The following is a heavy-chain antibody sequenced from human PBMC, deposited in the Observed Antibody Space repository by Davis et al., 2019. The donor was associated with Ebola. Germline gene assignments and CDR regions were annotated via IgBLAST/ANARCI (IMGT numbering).Heavy chain of an antibody. J-gene: IGHJ6*02. V-gene: IGHV4-39*07. Sequence: SETLSLTCTVSGGSISSGGYYWSWIRQPPGKGLEWIGEINHSGSTNYNPSLKSRVTISVDTSKNQFSLKLSSVTAADTAVYYCTRGPPRRLVCSSTSCSYRGYYYGMDVWGQGTTVTVSS. CDR3: TRGPPRRLVCSSTSCSYRGYYYGMDV. D-gene: IGHD2-2*01. CDR2: INHSGST. CDR1: GGSISSGGYY.